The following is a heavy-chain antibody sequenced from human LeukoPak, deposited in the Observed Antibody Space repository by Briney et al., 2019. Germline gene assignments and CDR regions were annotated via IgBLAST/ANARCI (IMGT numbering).Heavy chain of an antibody. CDR2: INPNSGGT. D-gene: IGHD3-22*01. J-gene: IGHJ6*02. CDR1: GYTFTGYC. V-gene: IGHV1-2*02. Sequence: ASVKVSCKASGYTFTGYCMHWVRQAPGQGLEWMGWINPNSGGTNYAQKFQGRVTMTRDTSISTAYMELSRLRSDDTAVYYCARDVSYYDSSGYYYYGMDVWGQGTTVTVSS. CDR3: ARDVSYYDSSGYYYYGMDV.